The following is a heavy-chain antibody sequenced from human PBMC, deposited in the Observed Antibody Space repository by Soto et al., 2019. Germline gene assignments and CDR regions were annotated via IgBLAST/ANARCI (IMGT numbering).Heavy chain of an antibody. CDR3: ARHYSGYDFHY. D-gene: IGHD5-12*01. J-gene: IGHJ4*02. Sequence: SETLSLTCTVSGGSISSYYWSWIRQPPGKGLEWIGYIYYSGSTNYNPSLKSRVTISVDTSKNQFSLKLSSVTAADTAVYYCARHYSGYDFHYWGQGTLVTVPQ. CDR1: GGSISSYY. V-gene: IGHV4-59*08. CDR2: IYYSGST.